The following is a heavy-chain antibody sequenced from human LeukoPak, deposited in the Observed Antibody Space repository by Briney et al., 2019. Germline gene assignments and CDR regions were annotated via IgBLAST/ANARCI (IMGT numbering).Heavy chain of an antibody. J-gene: IGHJ5*02. CDR3: AGTGYCSSTSCYSWFDP. Sequence: GESLKISCKGSGYSFITYWINWVRQMPGKGLEWMGRTDPSDSYTNYSPSFQGHVTISADKSISTAYLQWSSLRASETAMYYCAGTGYCSSTSCYSWFDPWGQGTLVTVSS. V-gene: IGHV5-10-1*01. CDR2: TDPSDSYT. D-gene: IGHD2-2*01. CDR1: GYSFITYW.